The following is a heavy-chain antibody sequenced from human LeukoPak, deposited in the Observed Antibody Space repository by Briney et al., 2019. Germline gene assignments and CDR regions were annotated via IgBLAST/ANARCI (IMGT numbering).Heavy chain of an antibody. D-gene: IGHD4-17*01. CDR3: AKLEYGDYVDAFDI. CDR2: ISYDGSNK. V-gene: IGHV3-30*18. CDR1: GFTFSSYG. J-gene: IGHJ3*02. Sequence: AGGSLRLSCAASGFTFSSYGMHWVRQAPGKGLEWVAVISYDGSNKYYADSVKGRFTISRDNSKNTLYLQMNSLRAEDTAVYYCAKLEYGDYVDAFDIWGQGTMVTVSS.